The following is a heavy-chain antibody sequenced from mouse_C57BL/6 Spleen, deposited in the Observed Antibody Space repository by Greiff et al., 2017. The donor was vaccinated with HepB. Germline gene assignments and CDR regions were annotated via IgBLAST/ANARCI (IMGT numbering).Heavy chain of an antibody. CDR1: GFTFSDYG. CDR2: ISSGSSTI. CDR3: ARGGTVVARGAMDY. Sequence: EVKLMESGGGLVKPGGSLKLSCAASGFTFSDYGMHWVRQAPEKGLEWVAYISSGSSTIYYADTVKGRFTISRDNAKNTLFLQMTSLRSEDTAMYYCARGGTVVARGAMDYWGQGTSVTVSS. J-gene: IGHJ4*01. V-gene: IGHV5-17*01. D-gene: IGHD1-1*01.